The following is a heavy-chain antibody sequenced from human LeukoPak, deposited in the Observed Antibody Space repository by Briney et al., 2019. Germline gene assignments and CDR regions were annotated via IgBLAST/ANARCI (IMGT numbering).Heavy chain of an antibody. V-gene: IGHV3-21*01. CDR2: ISSSSSYI. Sequence: GRPLRLSCAASGFTFSSYSMNWVRQATGKGLEWVSSISSSSSYIYYADSVKGRFTISRDNAKNSLYLQMNSVRAEDTAVYYCARVPNGAYFDCLSPSFDYWGQGTLVTVSS. CDR1: GFTFSSYS. D-gene: IGHD3-9*01. CDR3: ARVPNGAYFDCLSPSFDY. J-gene: IGHJ4*02.